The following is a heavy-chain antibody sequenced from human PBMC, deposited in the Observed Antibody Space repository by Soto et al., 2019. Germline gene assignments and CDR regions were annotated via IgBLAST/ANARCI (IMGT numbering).Heavy chain of an antibody. Sequence: GGSLRLSCAASGFTVTRNYMTWVRQAPGKGLEWVSFIAGGDNTFYADSVKGRFTISRDKSKNTLYLQMNSLRAEDTAVYYCAMTNYDFWSGYRFDPWGQGTLVTVSS. J-gene: IGHJ5*02. D-gene: IGHD3-3*01. CDR1: GFTVTRNY. CDR3: AMTNYDFWSGYRFDP. CDR2: IAGGDNT. V-gene: IGHV3-53*01.